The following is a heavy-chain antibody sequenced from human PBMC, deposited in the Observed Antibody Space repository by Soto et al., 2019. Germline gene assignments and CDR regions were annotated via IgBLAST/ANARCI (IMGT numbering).Heavy chain of an antibody. CDR2: IYASGRT. V-gene: IGHV4-4*07. D-gene: IGHD3-9*01. CDR3: ARHFDVDPSLDQYYFDL. CDR1: GVSITPYF. Sequence: QVQLQESGPGLVKPSETLSLTCTLSGVSITPYFWSWIRQPAGKAPEWVGHIYASGRTTYNPSLKSRVTMFVSQTQVSLRLTSVTAADTAVYYCARHFDVDPSLDQYYFDLWGRGALVTVSS. J-gene: IGHJ2*01.